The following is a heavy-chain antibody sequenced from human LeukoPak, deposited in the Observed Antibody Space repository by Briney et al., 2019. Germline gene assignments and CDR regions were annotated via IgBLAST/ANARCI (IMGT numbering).Heavy chain of an antibody. D-gene: IGHD2-21*02. CDR1: GGTFISYA. V-gene: IGHV1-69*05. Sequence: SVKVSCKASGGTFISYAISWVRQAPGQGLEWMGRIIPIFGTANYAQKFQGRVTITTDESTSTAYMELSSLRSEDTAVYYCARDEGYCGGDCYSSGFDYWGQGTLVTVSS. J-gene: IGHJ4*02. CDR2: IIPIFGTA. CDR3: ARDEGYCGGDCYSSGFDY.